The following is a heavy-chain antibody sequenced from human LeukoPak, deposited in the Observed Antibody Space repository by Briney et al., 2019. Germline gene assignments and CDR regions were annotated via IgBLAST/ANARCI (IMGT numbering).Heavy chain of an antibody. D-gene: IGHD7-27*01. Sequence: GGSLTLSCAVSGFTVSSSHMSWVRQPPGKGLEWVSVLYSGGNTFYEDSVKGRFTISRDNSKNTLYIQINSLRAEDTAVYYCATQNWVSRAFGYRGQGTLVTVSS. CDR1: GFTVSSSH. CDR2: LYSGGNT. J-gene: IGHJ4*02. CDR3: ATQNWVSRAFGY. V-gene: IGHV3-66*01.